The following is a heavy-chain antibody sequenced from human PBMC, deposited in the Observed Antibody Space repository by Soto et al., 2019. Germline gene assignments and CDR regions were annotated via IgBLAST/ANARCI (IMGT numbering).Heavy chain of an antibody. CDR3: ARDTPSDYYDSSGYLDY. Sequence: PSETLSLTCTVSGGSVSSGSYYFIGIREGPWKGLELIGYIYYSGSTNYNPSLKSRVTISVDTSKNQFSLKLSSVTAADTAVYYCARDTPSDYYDSSGYLDYWGQGTLVTVSS. V-gene: IGHV4-61*01. CDR1: GGSVSSGSYY. CDR2: IYYSGST. D-gene: IGHD3-22*01. J-gene: IGHJ4*02.